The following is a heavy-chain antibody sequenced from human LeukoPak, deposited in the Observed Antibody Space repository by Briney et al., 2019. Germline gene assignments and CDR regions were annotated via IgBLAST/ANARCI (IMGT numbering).Heavy chain of an antibody. V-gene: IGHV3-48*01. D-gene: IGHD6-13*01. Sequence: PGGSLRLSCAASGFTVSSNYMSWVRQAPGKGLEWVSYINSSSSTKYYADSVKGRFTISRDNSKNTLYLQMNSLRAEDTAVYYCARDRAELAPGSPRYFQHWGQGTLVTV. J-gene: IGHJ1*01. CDR2: INSSSSTK. CDR3: ARDRAELAPGSPRYFQH. CDR1: GFTVSSNY.